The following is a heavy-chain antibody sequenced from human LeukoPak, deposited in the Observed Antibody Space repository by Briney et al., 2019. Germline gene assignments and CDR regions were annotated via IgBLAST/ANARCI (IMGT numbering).Heavy chain of an antibody. Sequence: PGGSLRLSCVASGFTFSSYGMHWVRKAPGKGLEWVAVISYDGSNKYYADSVKGRFTISRDNSKNTLYLQMNSLRAEDTAVYYCAKPYRTYYFDYWGQGTLVTVSS. CDR1: GFTFSSYG. D-gene: IGHD1-1*01. V-gene: IGHV3-30*18. J-gene: IGHJ4*02. CDR2: ISYDGSNK. CDR3: AKPYRTYYFDY.